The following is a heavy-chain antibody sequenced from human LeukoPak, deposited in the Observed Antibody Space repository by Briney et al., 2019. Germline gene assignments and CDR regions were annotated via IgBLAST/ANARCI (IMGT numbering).Heavy chain of an antibody. CDR1: GFTFSNAW. CDR2: IKSKTDGGTT. D-gene: IGHD4-17*01. Sequence: PGGSLRLSCAASGFTFSNAWMSWVRQAPGKGLEWVGRIKSKTDGGTTDYAAPVKGRFTISRDDSKNTLYLQMNSLKTEDTAVYYCTTDATVTTRWVDYWGQGTLVTVSS. V-gene: IGHV3-15*01. J-gene: IGHJ4*02. CDR3: TTDATVTTRWVDY.